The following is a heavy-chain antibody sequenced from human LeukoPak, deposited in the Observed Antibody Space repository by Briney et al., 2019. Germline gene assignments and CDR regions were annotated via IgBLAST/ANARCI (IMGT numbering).Heavy chain of an antibody. CDR1: GITFTGNW. CDR2: IRSDGSST. Sequence: GGSLRLSCAASGITFTGNWHWVRQPPGKGLVWVSLIRSDGSSTTYADSVKGRFTISRDSDKNTLYLQMNSLKTEDTAVYYCTTGLALWGQGTLVTVSS. D-gene: IGHD2-15*01. CDR3: TTGLAL. V-gene: IGHV3-74*03. J-gene: IGHJ4*02.